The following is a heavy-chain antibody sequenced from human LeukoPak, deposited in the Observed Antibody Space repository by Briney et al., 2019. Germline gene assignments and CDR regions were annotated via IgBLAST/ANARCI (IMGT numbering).Heavy chain of an antibody. Sequence: GESLKISCKGSGYSFTRYWIGWVRQIPGKGLEGMGIIYPGDSDTRYSPSFQGQVTISADKSISTAYLQWSSLKASDTAMYYCATWKYYYDSNAFDIWGQGTMVTVSS. CDR1: GYSFTRYW. D-gene: IGHD3-22*01. J-gene: IGHJ3*02. CDR3: ATWKYYYDSNAFDI. V-gene: IGHV5-51*01. CDR2: IYPGDSDT.